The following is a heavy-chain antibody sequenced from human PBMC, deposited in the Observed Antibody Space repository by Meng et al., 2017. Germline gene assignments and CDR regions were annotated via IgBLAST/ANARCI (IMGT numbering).Heavy chain of an antibody. CDR1: GGSISSGSYY. J-gene: IGHJ4*02. V-gene: IGHV4-61*02. D-gene: IGHD6-19*01. CDR3: ARVSSGWYRLIDY. CDR2: IYTSGST. Sequence: SETLSLTCTVSGGSISSGSYYWSWIRQPAGKGLEWIGRIYTSGSTNYNPSLKSRVTISVDTSKNQFSLKLSSVTAADTAVYYCARVSSGWYRLIDYWVQGTLVTVSS.